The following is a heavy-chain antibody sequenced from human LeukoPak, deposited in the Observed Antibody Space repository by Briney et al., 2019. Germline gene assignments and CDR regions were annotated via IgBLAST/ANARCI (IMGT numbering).Heavy chain of an antibody. V-gene: IGHV3-64D*06. CDR2: ISNDGGTT. Sequence: GGSLRLSCSASGFTFSSYAIHWVRQAPGEGLEYVAAISNDGGTTYFVDSVRGRFTISRDNFRNTLSLQMSSLRPEDTAMYYCVKSVVIPAAPRGLDIWGQGTMVTVS. J-gene: IGHJ3*02. CDR1: GFTFSSYA. CDR3: VKSVVIPAAPRGLDI. D-gene: IGHD2-2*01.